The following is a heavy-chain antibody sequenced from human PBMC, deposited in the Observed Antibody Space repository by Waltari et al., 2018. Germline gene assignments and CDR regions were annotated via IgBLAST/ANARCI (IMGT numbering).Heavy chain of an antibody. CDR3: ARGGLAVAGRHFQH. CDR2: ISSSSSYI. D-gene: IGHD6-19*01. CDR1: GFTFSSYS. V-gene: IGHV3-21*01. Sequence: EVQLVESGGGLVKPGGSLRLSCTASGFTFSSYSMNWVRQAPGKGLEWVSSISSSSSYIYYADSVKGRFTISRDNAKNSLYLQMNSLRAEDTAVYYCARGGLAVAGRHFQHWGQGTLVTVSS. J-gene: IGHJ1*01.